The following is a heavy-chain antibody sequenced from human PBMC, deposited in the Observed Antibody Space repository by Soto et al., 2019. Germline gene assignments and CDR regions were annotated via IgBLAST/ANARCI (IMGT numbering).Heavy chain of an antibody. CDR1: GYTFSNEA. Sequence: QVQLVQSGAEVKKPGTSLKVSCKASGYTFSNEAITWVRQAPGQGLEWMGWVSAYNGNTNYEQKFKGRVTMTTDTSTSTAYMEVRSLRYDDTAVYFGARASRYYWNYMMYWGHGTPVTVSS. D-gene: IGHD1-1*01. CDR3: ARASRYYWNYMMY. CDR2: VSAYNGNT. J-gene: IGHJ4*01. V-gene: IGHV1-18*01.